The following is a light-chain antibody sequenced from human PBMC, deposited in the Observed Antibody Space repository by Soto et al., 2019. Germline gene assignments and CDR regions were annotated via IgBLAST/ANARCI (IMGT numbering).Light chain of an antibody. CDR3: QQYYSLPLT. V-gene: IGKV4-1*01. CDR2: WAS. CDR1: QSVFYSSNNKNY. Sequence: IVMTQSPDSLAVSLGERATINCKSSQSVFYSSNNKNYLAWYQQKPGQPPKLLIYWASTRESGVPDRFRGIGPGTEFTLTISSLQADDVAFYYCQQYYSLPLTFGPWTKVGIK. J-gene: IGKJ3*01.